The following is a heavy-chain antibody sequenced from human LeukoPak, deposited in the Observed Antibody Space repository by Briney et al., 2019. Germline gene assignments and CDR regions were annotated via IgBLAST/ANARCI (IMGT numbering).Heavy chain of an antibody. Sequence: GGSLRLSCAASGFTFSNYWMYWVRQAPGQGLEWVANIKQDGTEKYYVDSVKGRFTVSRDNAKNSLYLQMNSLRAEDSAVYYCASHYYGSGTYYWGYYFDYWGQGTLVTVSS. CDR1: GFTFSNYW. CDR3: ASHYYGSGTYYWGYYFDY. CDR2: IKQDGTEK. J-gene: IGHJ4*02. D-gene: IGHD3-10*01. V-gene: IGHV3-7*01.